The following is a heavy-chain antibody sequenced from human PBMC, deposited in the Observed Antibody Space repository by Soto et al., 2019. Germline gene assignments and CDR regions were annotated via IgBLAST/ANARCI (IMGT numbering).Heavy chain of an antibody. Sequence: QVQLQQWGAGLLKPSETLSLTCAVYGGSFSGYYWSWIRQPPGKGLEWIGEINHSGSTNYNPSLKSRVTISVDTSKNQFPLKLSSVTAADTAVYYCARGGYDFWSGYYTDVWGQGTTVTVSS. CDR2: INHSGST. CDR3: ARGGYDFWSGYYTDV. D-gene: IGHD3-3*01. V-gene: IGHV4-34*01. J-gene: IGHJ6*01. CDR1: GGSFSGYY.